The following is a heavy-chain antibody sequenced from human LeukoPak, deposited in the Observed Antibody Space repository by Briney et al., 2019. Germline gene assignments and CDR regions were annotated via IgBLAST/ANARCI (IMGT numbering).Heavy chain of an antibody. Sequence: ASVKVSCKASGYTFTSYYMHWVRQAPGQGLEWMGIINPSGGSTSYAQKFQGRVTMTRDMSMSTVYMELSSLRSEDTAVYYCARENRNNYYDSSGYYYSRALGSPSADAFDIWGQGTMVTVSS. J-gene: IGHJ3*02. D-gene: IGHD3-22*01. V-gene: IGHV1-46*01. CDR2: INPSGGST. CDR1: GYTFTSYY. CDR3: ARENRNNYYDSSGYYYSRALGSPSADAFDI.